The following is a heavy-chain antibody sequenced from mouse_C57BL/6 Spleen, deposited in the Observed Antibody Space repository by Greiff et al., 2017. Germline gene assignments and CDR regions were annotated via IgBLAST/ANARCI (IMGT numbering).Heavy chain of an antibody. V-gene: IGHV1-76*01. CDR3: ARSGDGYYLYYFDY. D-gene: IGHD2-3*01. J-gene: IGHJ2*01. CDR1: GYTFTDYY. Sequence: QVQLQQSGAELVRPGASVKLSCKASGYTFTDYYINWVKQRPGQGLEWIARIYPGSGNTYYNEKFKGKATLTAEKSSSTAYMQLSSLTSEDSAVYFCARSGDGYYLYYFDYWGQGTTLTVSS. CDR2: IYPGSGNT.